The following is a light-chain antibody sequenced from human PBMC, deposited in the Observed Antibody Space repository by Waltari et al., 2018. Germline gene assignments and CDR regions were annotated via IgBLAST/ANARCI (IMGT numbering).Light chain of an antibody. Sequence: QSALTQPRSVSGSPGQSVTISCTGTSSDVGGYNYVSWYQQHPGKAPKLMIYDVSKRPSGDPDRFSGSKSGNTASLTSSGLQAEDEADYYCCSYAGSYVFGTGTKVTVL. CDR2: DVS. J-gene: IGLJ1*01. CDR3: CSYAGSYV. CDR1: SSDVGGYNY. V-gene: IGLV2-11*01.